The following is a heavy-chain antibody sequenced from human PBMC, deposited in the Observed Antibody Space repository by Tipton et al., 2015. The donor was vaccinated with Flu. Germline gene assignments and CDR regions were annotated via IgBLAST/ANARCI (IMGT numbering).Heavy chain of an antibody. CDR3: AGTYSST. CDR2: ISGSGGST. J-gene: IGHJ5*02. Sequence: SLRLSCAASGLTFSNYAMSWVRQAPGKGLEWVSAISGSGGSTNYADSVKGRFTISRDNSKNTLYLQMDGLRVEDTAVYYCAGTYSSTWRQGTLVTVSS. D-gene: IGHD6-13*01. V-gene: IGHV3-23*01. CDR1: GLTFSNYA.